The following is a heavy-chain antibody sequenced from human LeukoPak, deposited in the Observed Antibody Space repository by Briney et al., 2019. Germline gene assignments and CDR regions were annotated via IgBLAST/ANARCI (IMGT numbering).Heavy chain of an antibody. J-gene: IGHJ4*02. Sequence: PGGSLRLSCAASGFTFSSYAMSWVRQAPGKGLEWVSAISGSGGSTYYADSVKGRFTISRDNSKNTLYLQMNSLRAEDTAVYYCAKDSGDAEGSGGKPDYWGQGTLVTVSS. V-gene: IGHV3-23*01. D-gene: IGHD2-15*01. CDR1: GFTFSSYA. CDR2: ISGSGGST. CDR3: AKDSGDAEGSGGKPDY.